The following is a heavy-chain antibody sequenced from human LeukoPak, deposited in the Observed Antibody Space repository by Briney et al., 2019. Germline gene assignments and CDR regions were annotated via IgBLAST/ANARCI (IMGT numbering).Heavy chain of an antibody. V-gene: IGHV3-23*01. CDR3: ARDLRDYYGSGLH. CDR1: GFTFSTYG. D-gene: IGHD3-10*01. CDR2: ISGSGGST. J-gene: IGHJ4*02. Sequence: PGGSLRLSCAASGFTFSTYGMSWVRQAPGKGLEWVSGISGSGGSTYYADSVKGRFTISRDNSKNTLYLQMNSLRAEDTAVYYCARDLRDYYGSGLHWGQGTLVTVSS.